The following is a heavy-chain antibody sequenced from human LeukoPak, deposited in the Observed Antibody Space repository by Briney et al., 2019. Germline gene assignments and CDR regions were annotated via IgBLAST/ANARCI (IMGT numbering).Heavy chain of an antibody. V-gene: IGHV1-18*01. CDR3: ARCGPMVRGVRGIDAFDI. Sequence: GASVKVSCKASGYTFTSYGISWVRQAPGQGLEWMGWISAYNGNTNYAQKLQGRVTMTTDTSTITAYMELRSLRSDDTAVYYCARCGPMVRGVRGIDAFDIWGQGTMVTVSS. CDR1: GYTFTSYG. D-gene: IGHD3-10*01. J-gene: IGHJ3*02. CDR2: ISAYNGNT.